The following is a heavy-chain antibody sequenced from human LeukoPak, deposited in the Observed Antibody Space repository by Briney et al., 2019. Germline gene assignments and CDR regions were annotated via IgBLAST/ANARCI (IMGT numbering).Heavy chain of an antibody. J-gene: IGHJ3*02. CDR2: IKPDGSGK. CDR3: TTTLNIALAGYI. D-gene: IGHD6-19*01. CDR1: GFIFSSYW. Sequence: GGSLRLSCAASGFIFSSYWMSWVRQAPGKGPEWVGNIKPDGSGKYYMDSVKGRFTISRDNAKNSLYLQMNSLTAEDTAIYHCTTTLNIALAGYIWGQGTMVTVSS. V-gene: IGHV3-7*01.